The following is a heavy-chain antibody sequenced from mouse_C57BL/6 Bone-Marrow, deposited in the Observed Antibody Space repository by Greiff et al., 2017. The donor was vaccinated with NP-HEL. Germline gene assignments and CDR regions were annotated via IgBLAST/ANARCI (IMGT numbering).Heavy chain of an antibody. CDR3: AGVYYGNYHPAWFAY. J-gene: IGHJ3*01. CDR1: GYTFTSYD. D-gene: IGHD2-1*01. CDR2: IYPRDGSS. Sequence: VQLQQSGPELVKPGASVKLSCKASGYTFTSYDINWVKQRPGQGLEWIGWIYPRDGSSKYNEKLKGKATLTVDTSSRTAYMQLHSLTSEDSAVYYYAGVYYGNYHPAWFAYWGQGTLVTVSA. V-gene: IGHV1-85*01.